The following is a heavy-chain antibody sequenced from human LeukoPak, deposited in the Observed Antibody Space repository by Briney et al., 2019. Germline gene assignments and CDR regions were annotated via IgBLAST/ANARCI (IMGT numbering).Heavy chain of an antibody. CDR2: INAGNGNT. J-gene: IGHJ4*02. CDR1: GYTFTSYA. CDR3: ARGPLAVAGSPLFY. D-gene: IGHD6-13*01. V-gene: IGHV1-3*01. Sequence: GASVKVSCKASGYTFTSYAMHWVRQAPGQRLEWMGWINAGNGNTKYSQKFQGRVTITRDTSASTAYMELTRLRSDDTAVYYCARGPLAVAGSPLFYWGQGTLVTVSS.